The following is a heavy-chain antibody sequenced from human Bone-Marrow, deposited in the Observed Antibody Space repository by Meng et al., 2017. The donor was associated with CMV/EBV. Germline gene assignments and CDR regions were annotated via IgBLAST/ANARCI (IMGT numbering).Heavy chain of an antibody. V-gene: IGHV4-59*01. D-gene: IGHD2-2*02. CDR2: IYYSGST. Sequence: SEPLSLTCTVSGGSISSYYWSWIRQPPGKGLEWIGYIYYSGSTNYNPSLKSRVTISVDTSKNQFSLKLSSVTAADTAVYYCARDCSSTSCYTPRYGMDVWGQGTTVTVSS. CDR1: GGSISSYY. CDR3: ARDCSSTSCYTPRYGMDV. J-gene: IGHJ6*02.